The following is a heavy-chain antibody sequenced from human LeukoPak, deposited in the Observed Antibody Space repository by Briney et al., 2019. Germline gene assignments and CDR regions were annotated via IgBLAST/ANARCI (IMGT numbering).Heavy chain of an antibody. D-gene: IGHD4-17*01. J-gene: IGHJ3*02. CDR3: ARDPNGDYIGAFDM. CDR2: IRGGGGSA. V-gene: IGHV3-23*01. CDR1: GFTFSAYA. Sequence: PGGSLRLSCTASGFTFSAYAMKWVRQAPGKGPEWVSAIRGGGGSAFYADSVKGRFTISRDNSKYTLFLRMNSLRAEDTAVYYCARDPNGDYIGAFDMWGPGTMVTVSS.